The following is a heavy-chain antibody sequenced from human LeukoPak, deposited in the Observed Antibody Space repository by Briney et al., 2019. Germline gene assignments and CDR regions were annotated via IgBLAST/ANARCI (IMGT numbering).Heavy chain of an antibody. CDR1: GGSFSGYY. D-gene: IGHD5-18*01. J-gene: IGHJ5*02. V-gene: IGHV4-34*01. CDR3: ARVCAAPGYSYGLRWFDP. Sequence: TSETLSLTCAVYGGSFSGYYWSWIRQPPGKGLEWIGEINHSGSTNYNPSLKSRVTISVDTSKNQFSLKLSSVTAADTAVCYCARVCAAPGYSYGLRWFDPWGQGTLVTVSS. CDR2: INHSGST.